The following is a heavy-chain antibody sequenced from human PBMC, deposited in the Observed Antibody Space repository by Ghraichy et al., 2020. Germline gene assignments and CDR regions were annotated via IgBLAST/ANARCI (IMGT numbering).Heavy chain of an antibody. Sequence: SETLSLTCAVSGYSISSGYYWGWIRQPPGKGLEWIGSIYHSGSTYYNPSLKSRVTISVDTSKNQFSLKLSSVTAADTAVYYCARESSVNWYFDLWGRGTLVTVSS. J-gene: IGHJ2*01. V-gene: IGHV4-38-2*02. CDR2: IYHSGST. CDR3: ARESSVNWYFDL. D-gene: IGHD3-22*01. CDR1: GYSISSGYY.